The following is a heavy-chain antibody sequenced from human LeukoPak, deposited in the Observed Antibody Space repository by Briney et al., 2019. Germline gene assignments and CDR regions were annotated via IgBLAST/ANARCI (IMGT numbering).Heavy chain of an antibody. CDR1: RVTFSSYA. V-gene: IGHV3-23*01. Sequence: GGSLRLSCAASRVTFSSYAMSWVRQAPGKGREWVAAISGSSGSTYYADSVKGRFTIPRNNSKNPLSLQMNSLRAEHTAVYYCAKRGGEWVIAYYFDYWGQGTLVTVSS. J-gene: IGHJ4*02. CDR2: ISGSSGST. CDR3: AKRGGEWVIAYYFDY. D-gene: IGHD2-21*01.